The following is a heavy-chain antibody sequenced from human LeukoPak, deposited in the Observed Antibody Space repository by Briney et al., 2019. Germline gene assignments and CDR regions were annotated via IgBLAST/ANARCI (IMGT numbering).Heavy chain of an antibody. CDR3: EVVVAATPYAFDI. V-gene: IGHV3-30*03. CDR2: ISYDGSNK. D-gene: IGHD2-15*01. CDR1: GFTFSSYG. J-gene: IGHJ3*02. Sequence: GRSLRLSCAASGFTFSSYGMHWVRQAPGKGLEWVAVISYDGSNKYYADSVKGRFTISRDSSKNTLYLQMNSLRAEDTAVYYCEVVVAATPYAFDIWGQGTMVTVSS.